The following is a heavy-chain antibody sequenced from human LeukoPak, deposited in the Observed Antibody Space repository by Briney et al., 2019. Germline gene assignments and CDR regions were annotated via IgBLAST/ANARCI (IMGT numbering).Heavy chain of an antibody. CDR3: ARYGSGSSYDY. CDR2: IKQDGSEK. V-gene: IGHV3-7*03. J-gene: IGHJ4*02. CDR1: GFTFSSYW. Sequence: GGSLRLSCAASGFTFSSYWMSWVRQAPGKGLEWVANIKQDGSEKYYVDSVKGRFTISRDNAKNPLYLQMSSLRAEDTAVYYCARYGSGSSYDYWGQGTLVTVSS. D-gene: IGHD3-10*01.